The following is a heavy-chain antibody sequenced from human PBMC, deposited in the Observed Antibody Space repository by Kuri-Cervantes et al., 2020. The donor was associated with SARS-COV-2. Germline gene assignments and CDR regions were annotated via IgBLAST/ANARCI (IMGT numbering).Heavy chain of an antibody. V-gene: IGHV1-2*04. CDR3: ARGMVRGVIQYYYYAMDV. Sequence: ASVKVSCKASGYSFNDYYIYWVRQAPGQGLEWMGWINPNSGGTNYAQKFQGWVTMTRDTSISTAYMELSRLRSDDTAVYYCARGMVRGVIQYYYYAMDVWGQGTTVTVSS. CDR2: INPNSGGT. CDR1: GYSFNDYY. D-gene: IGHD3-10*01. J-gene: IGHJ6*02.